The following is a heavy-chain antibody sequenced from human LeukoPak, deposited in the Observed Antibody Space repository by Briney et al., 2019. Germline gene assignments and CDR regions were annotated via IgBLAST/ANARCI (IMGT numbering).Heavy chain of an antibody. CDR1: GFRFGSHA. Sequence: PGRCLRLSCAASGFRFGSHAVHWVRQAPGKGLEWLAQIWYDGSNKYYVDSVKGRFTTSRDNSKNTVYLQMNSLRAEDTAVYFCARDGQQLAPYAMDVWGQGTTVTVSS. D-gene: IGHD6-13*01. V-gene: IGHV3-33*01. CDR2: IWYDGSNK. J-gene: IGHJ6*02. CDR3: ARDGQQLAPYAMDV.